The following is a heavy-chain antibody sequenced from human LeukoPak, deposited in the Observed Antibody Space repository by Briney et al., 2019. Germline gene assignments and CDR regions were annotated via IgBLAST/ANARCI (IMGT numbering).Heavy chain of an antibody. CDR2: IYYSGST. CDR1: GGSISSYY. D-gene: IGHD3-3*01. V-gene: IGHV4-59*01. CDR3: ARATYYDFWSGYFSRFDP. J-gene: IGHJ5*02. Sequence: PSETLSLTCTVSGGSISSYYWSWLRQPPGKGLEWLGYIYYSGSTNYNPSLKSRVTISVDTSKNQFSLKLSSVTAADTAVYYCARATYYDFWSGYFSRFDPWGQGTLVTVSS.